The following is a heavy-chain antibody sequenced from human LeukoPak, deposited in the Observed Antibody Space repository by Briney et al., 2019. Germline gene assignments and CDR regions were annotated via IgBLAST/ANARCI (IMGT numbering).Heavy chain of an antibody. CDR3: ARDQNRDTAMVTGIDDY. J-gene: IGHJ4*02. D-gene: IGHD5-18*01. CDR1: GYTFTSYY. Sequence: ASVKLSCTASGYTFTSYYMHWVRQAPGQELEWMGIINPSGGSTSYAQKFQGRVTMTRDTSTSTVYMELSCLRSEDTAVYYCARDQNRDTAMVTGIDDYWGQGTLVTVSS. CDR2: INPSGGST. V-gene: IGHV1-46*01.